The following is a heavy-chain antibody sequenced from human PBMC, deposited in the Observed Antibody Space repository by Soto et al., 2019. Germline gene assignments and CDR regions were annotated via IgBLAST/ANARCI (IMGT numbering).Heavy chain of an antibody. CDR2: INPNSGGT. J-gene: IGHJ4*02. CDR1: GDTFSDNY. V-gene: IGHV1-2*02. D-gene: IGHD1-1*01. Sequence: ASVKVSCKASGDTFSDNYIHWVRQAPGQGLEWMGWINPNSGGTKYAPKFQGGVTMTRDTSITTAYMELSRLRSGDTAVYYCAREPATAKPEGVDFWGQGTLVTVSS. CDR3: AREPATAKPEGVDF.